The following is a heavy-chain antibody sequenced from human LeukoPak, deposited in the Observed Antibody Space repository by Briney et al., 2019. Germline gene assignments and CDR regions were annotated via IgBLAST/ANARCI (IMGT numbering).Heavy chain of an antibody. CDR2: INAGNGNT. Sequence: ASVKVSCKASGYTFTSYAMHWVRQAPGQRLEWMGWINAGNGNTKYSQKFQGRVTITRDTSASTAYMELSSLRSEDTAVYYCAIIAAHYYYYGMDAWGQGTTVTVSS. CDR3: AIIAAHYYYYGMDA. CDR1: GYTFTSYA. D-gene: IGHD6-6*01. V-gene: IGHV1-3*01. J-gene: IGHJ6*02.